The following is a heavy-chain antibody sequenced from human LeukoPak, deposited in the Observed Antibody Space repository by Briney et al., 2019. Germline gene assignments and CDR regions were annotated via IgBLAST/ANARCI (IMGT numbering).Heavy chain of an antibody. J-gene: IGHJ3*02. CDR2: INSYSSDI. D-gene: IGHD3-9*01. Sequence: GGSLRLSCATSGFTFSSYSMTWVRQAPGKGLDWVSSINSYSSDIYYADSVKGRSTISRDNAKNSLYLQMNSLRAEDTAVYYCARVYYDILTGYYIWGVRTPDAFGIWGQGTMVTVSS. CDR1: GFTFSSYS. CDR3: ARVYYDILTGYYIWGVRTPDAFGI. V-gene: IGHV3-21*01.